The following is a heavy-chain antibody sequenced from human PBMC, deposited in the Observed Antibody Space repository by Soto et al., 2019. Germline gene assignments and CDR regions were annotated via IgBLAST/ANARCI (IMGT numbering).Heavy chain of an antibody. Sequence: QVQLVESGGGVVQPGRSLRLSCAASGFTFNKYAMHWVRQAPGKGLDWVAVISNDERQQYYADSVKGRFTISRDNSNHALYLQMNSVRVEDTAVYFCAGELGAIFDVASWGQGTLVTVSS. D-gene: IGHD3-3*01. CDR1: GFTFNKYA. CDR3: AGELGAIFDVAS. J-gene: IGHJ4*02. CDR2: ISNDERQQ. V-gene: IGHV3-30-3*01.